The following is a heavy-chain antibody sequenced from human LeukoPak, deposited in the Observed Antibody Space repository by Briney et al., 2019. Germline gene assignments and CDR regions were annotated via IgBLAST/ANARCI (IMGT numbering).Heavy chain of an antibody. Sequence: GGSLRLSCAASGFTVSSNYMSWVRQAPGKGLEWVSVIYSGGSTYYADSVKGRFTISRDNSKNTLYLQMNSLRAEDTAVYYCARERGSKHYDFWGQGTLVTVSS. V-gene: IGHV3-53*01. CDR3: ARERGSKHYDF. CDR2: IYSGGST. D-gene: IGHD3-16*01. CDR1: GFTVSSNY. J-gene: IGHJ4*02.